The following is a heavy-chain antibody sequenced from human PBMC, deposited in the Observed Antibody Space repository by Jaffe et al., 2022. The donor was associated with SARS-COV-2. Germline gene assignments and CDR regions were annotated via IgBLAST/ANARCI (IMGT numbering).Heavy chain of an antibody. V-gene: IGHV1-8*01. J-gene: IGHJ6*03. D-gene: IGHD3-10*01. CDR2: INPNSGNS. CDR1: GYTFISYD. Sequence: QVQLVQSGAEVMRPGASVKVSCKASGYTFISYDINWVRQATGQGLEWMGWINPNSGNSGYTQNFRGRVTMTRDTSISTVYMELSSLRSEDTAVYYCARAPGGQVVRGVTGIYSYYMDVWGKGTTVTVSS. CDR3: ARAPGGQVVRGVTGIYSYYMDV.